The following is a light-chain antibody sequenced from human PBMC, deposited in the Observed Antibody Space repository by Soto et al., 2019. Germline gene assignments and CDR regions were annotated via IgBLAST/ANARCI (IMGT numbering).Light chain of an antibody. CDR3: SARDDSLSGVV. Sequence: QSVLTQPPSASGTPGQRVTISCSGSSSNIGSNHVYWYQQFPGTAPKLLMYRSDQRPSGVPDRFSGSKSGNSASLAISGLRSDDEADYYCSARDDSLSGVVFGGGTKLTVL. J-gene: IGLJ2*01. CDR1: SSNIGSNH. CDR2: RSD. V-gene: IGLV1-47*01.